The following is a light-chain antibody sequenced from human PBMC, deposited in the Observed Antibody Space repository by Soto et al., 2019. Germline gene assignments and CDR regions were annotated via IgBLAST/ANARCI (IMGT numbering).Light chain of an antibody. CDR2: GAS. CDR1: QSVSSY. J-gene: IGKJ5*01. CDR3: QQYNNWPPAT. V-gene: IGKV3-15*01. Sequence: EIVLTQSPATLSLSPGERATLSCRASQSVSSYLAWYQQKPGQAPRLLIYGASTRATGIPARFSGSGSGTEFTLTISSLQSEDFALYYCQQYNNWPPATFGQGTRLEIK.